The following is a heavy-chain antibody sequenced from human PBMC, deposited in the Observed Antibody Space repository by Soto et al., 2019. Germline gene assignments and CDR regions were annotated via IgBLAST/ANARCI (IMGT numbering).Heavy chain of an antibody. CDR2: ISSSSSTI. CDR3: ARALDIVVVPAAAGFDY. D-gene: IGHD2-2*03. Sequence: PGGSLRLSCAASGFTFSSYSMNWVRQAPGKGLEWVSYISSSSSTIYYADSVKGRFTISRDNAKNSLYLQMNSLRAEDTAVYYCARALDIVVVPAAAGFDYWGQGTLVTVSS. CDR1: GFTFSSYS. J-gene: IGHJ4*02. V-gene: IGHV3-48*01.